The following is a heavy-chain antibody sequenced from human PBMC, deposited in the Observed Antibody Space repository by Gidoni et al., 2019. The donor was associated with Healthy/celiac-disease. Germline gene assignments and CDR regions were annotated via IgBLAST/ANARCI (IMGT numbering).Heavy chain of an antibody. Sequence: QVQLVQSGAEVKKPGASVKVSCKASGYTFTSYGISWVRQAPGQGLEWMGWISAYNGNTNYAQKLQGRVTMTTDTSTSTAYMELRSLRSDDTAVYYCASRYCSSTSCLNYYYYYGMDVWGQGTTVTVSS. D-gene: IGHD2-2*01. CDR1: GYTFTSYG. V-gene: IGHV1-18*01. CDR2: ISAYNGNT. CDR3: ASRYCSSTSCLNYYYYYGMDV. J-gene: IGHJ6*02.